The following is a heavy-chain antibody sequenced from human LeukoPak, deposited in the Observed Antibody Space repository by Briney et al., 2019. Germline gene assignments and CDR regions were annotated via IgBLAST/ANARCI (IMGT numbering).Heavy chain of an antibody. J-gene: IGHJ4*02. CDR1: GFTFSNCE. CDR3: ARLSYFGSAGLDY. CDR2: ISDSGSNI. Sequence: GGSLRLSCGASGFTFSNCEMNWVRQAPGMGLEWVAYISDSGSNIYYADSVRGRFTISRDNAKNSLYLQMNSLRAEDTAVYYCARLSYFGSAGLDYWGQGTLVTVSS. D-gene: IGHD2-21*01. V-gene: IGHV3-48*03.